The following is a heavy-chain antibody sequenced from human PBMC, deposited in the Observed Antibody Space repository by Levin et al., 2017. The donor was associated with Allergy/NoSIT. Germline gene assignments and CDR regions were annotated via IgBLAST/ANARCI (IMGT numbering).Heavy chain of an antibody. J-gene: IGHJ3*02. CDR3: TRVDLSSSWAKDAFDI. D-gene: IGHD6-13*01. Sequence: GGSLRLSCTASGFTFGDYAMSWFRQAPGKGLEWVGFIRNKAYGGTTEYAASVKGRFTISRDDSKDIAYLQMNSLKTEDTAVYYCTRVDLSSSWAKDAFDIWGQGTMVTVSS. V-gene: IGHV3-49*03. CDR2: IRNKAYGGTT. CDR1: GFTFGDYA.